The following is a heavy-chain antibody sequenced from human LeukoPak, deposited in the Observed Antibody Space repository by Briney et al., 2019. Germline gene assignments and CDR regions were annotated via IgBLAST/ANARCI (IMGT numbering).Heavy chain of an antibody. CDR1: GFSFRKYS. J-gene: IGHJ3*01. D-gene: IGHD2-15*01. CDR3: AKAIHHFGRWDAFDV. Sequence: PGGSLRLSCVASGFSFRKYSMSWVRQAPGQGLEWVSSITGREGNTYAADSVKGRFTISRDSSEDTLDLQMDSLRAEDTAINYCAKAIHHFGRWDAFDVRGRGTMVIVSS. V-gene: IGHV3-23*01. CDR2: ITGREGNT.